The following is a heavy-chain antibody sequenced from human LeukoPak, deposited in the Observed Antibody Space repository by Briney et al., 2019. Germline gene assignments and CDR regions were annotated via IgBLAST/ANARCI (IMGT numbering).Heavy chain of an antibody. V-gene: IGHV4-34*01. CDR3: ARHYYDSSGYYYEDAFDI. CDR1: GGSFSGYY. J-gene: IGHJ3*02. Sequence: SETLSLTCAVYGGSFSGYYWSWIRQPPGKGLEWIGEINHSGSTNYNPSLKSRVTISVDTSKNQFSLKLSSVTAADTAVYYCARHYYDSSGYYYEDAFDIWGQGTMVTVSS. D-gene: IGHD3-22*01. CDR2: INHSGST.